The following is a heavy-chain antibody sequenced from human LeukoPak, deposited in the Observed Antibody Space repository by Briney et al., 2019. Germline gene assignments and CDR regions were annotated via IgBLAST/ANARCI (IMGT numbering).Heavy chain of an antibody. Sequence: GGSLRLSCAASGFTFSNYWMTWVRQAPGKGLEWVANIKQDGTENYYVDSVKGRFTISRENAKNSLYLQMNSLRAGDTAVYYCARSITMVRGVIISAFDIWGQGTMVTVSS. CDR3: ARSITMVRGVIISAFDI. D-gene: IGHD3-10*01. J-gene: IGHJ3*02. V-gene: IGHV3-7*04. CDR2: IKQDGTEN. CDR1: GFTFSNYW.